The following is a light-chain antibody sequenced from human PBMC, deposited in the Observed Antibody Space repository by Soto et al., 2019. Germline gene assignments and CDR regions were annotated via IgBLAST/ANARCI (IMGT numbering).Light chain of an antibody. CDR2: WAS. J-gene: IGKJ2*01. V-gene: IGKV4-1*01. CDR3: QQQYSTPYT. Sequence: DIVMTQSPDSLTVSLGEMATINCKYSQSVLHISNNKNYLAWYQQKPGQPTQLLIYWASTREYGVPDRFSGSGSGTDFTHTISSRQAEDVAVYYCQQQYSTPYTFGQGTKLEIK. CDR1: QSVLHISNNKNY.